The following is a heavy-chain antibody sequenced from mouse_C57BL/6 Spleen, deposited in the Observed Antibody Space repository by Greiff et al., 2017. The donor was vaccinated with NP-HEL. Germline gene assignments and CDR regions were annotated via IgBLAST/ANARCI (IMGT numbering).Heavy chain of an antibody. V-gene: IGHV14-1*01. Sequence: EVQLKESGAELVRPGASVKLSCTASGFNIKDYYMHWVKQRPEQGLEWIGRIDPEDGDTEYAPKFQGKATMTADTSSNTAYLQLSSLTSEDTAVYYCTTSIYYYGSSYVGFAYWGQGTLVTVSA. D-gene: IGHD1-1*01. CDR3: TTSIYYYGSSYVGFAY. CDR2: IDPEDGDT. J-gene: IGHJ3*01. CDR1: GFNIKDYY.